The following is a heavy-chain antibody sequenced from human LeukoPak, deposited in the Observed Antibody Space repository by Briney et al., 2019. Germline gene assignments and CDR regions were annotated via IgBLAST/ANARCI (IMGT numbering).Heavy chain of an antibody. CDR1: GFTFSSYA. J-gene: IGHJ4*02. CDR3: ARDSTTTVTTYTFGDY. D-gene: IGHD4-17*01. CDR2: ISTNGGNT. Sequence: GGSLRLSCAASGFTFSSYAMHWVRQAPGKGLEYVSSISTNGGNTYYANSVKGRFTISRDNSKNMLYLQMGSLRAEDMALYYCARDSTTTVTTYTFGDYWGQGTLVTVSS. V-gene: IGHV3-64*01.